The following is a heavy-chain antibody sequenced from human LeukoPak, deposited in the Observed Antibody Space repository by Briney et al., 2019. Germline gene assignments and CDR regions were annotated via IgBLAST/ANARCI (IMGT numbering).Heavy chain of an antibody. J-gene: IGHJ5*02. CDR1: GGSINNYY. CDR2: IYYSGST. D-gene: IGHD1-26*01. Sequence: SETLSLTCTVSGGSINNYYWSWIRQPPGKGLEWIGYIYYSGSTNYNPSLKSRVTISVETSKNQFSLKLSSVIAADTAVYYCARVRGSSASWFDPWGQGTLVTVSS. CDR3: ARVRGSSASWFDP. V-gene: IGHV4-59*01.